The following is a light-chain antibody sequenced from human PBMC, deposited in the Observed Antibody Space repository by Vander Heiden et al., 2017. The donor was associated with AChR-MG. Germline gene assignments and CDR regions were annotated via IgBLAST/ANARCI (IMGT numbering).Light chain of an antibody. CDR3: QRSDSTPQT. V-gene: IGKV1-39*01. Sequence: DIQMTQSPSSLSASVGDRVTITCRASQSISSYLNWYQQKPGKAPKLLIYAASSLQSGVPSRFSGSASGTDFTLTISMLQPEDFATYYCQRSDSTPQTFGQGTKVEIK. CDR2: AAS. CDR1: QSISSY. J-gene: IGKJ1*01.